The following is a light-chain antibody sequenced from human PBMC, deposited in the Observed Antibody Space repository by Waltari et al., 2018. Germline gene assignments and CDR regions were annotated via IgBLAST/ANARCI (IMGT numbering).Light chain of an antibody. J-gene: IGKJ2*01. Sequence: DVGLTQVPLSLPVRLEQPAPISCRSGRSLVHSDGNTRLARFHHRPGQSPRRLIYHVSKRESGVPDRFSGSGSDTGFTLRITRVEAEDVGIYYCAQTTFWPHTFGEGTKREI. CDR1: RSLVHSDGNTR. CDR2: HVS. CDR3: AQTTFWPHT. V-gene: IGKV2-30*02.